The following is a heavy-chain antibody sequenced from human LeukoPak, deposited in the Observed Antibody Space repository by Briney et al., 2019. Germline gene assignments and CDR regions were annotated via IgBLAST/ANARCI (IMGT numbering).Heavy chain of an antibody. Sequence: ASVKVSCKASGYTITSYTIHWVRQAPGQSLEWMGWISVGRGDSKCSQEFQGRVTLTRDTSATTAYLEVSSLRPEDMAVCYCARERGIRDAFDFWGQGTMVTVSS. CDR3: ARERGIRDAFDF. V-gene: IGHV1-3*03. CDR2: ISVGRGDS. CDR1: GYTITSYT. J-gene: IGHJ3*01. D-gene: IGHD1-14*01.